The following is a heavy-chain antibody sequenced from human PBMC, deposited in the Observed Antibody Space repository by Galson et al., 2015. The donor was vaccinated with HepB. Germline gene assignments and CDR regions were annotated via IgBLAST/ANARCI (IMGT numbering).Heavy chain of an antibody. Sequence: FLRHSCVDYGLTFRAYVLRWVRQVPRRGLAWVPVIRGSGFNSSHVASVKGRFTISRANSKSTLYLQMNSLRVEDPAIYYCARDKSCITRSCGGPFHSYIDVWGKATVVTVSS. V-gene: IGHV3-23*01. D-gene: IGHD3-10*01. J-gene: IGHJ6*03. CDR1: GLTFRAYV. CDR2: IRGSGFNS. CDR3: ARDKSCITRSCGGPFHSYIDV.